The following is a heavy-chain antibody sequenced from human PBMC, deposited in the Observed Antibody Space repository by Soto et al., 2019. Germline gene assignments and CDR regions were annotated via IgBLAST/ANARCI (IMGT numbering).Heavy chain of an antibody. CDR2: ISGSDGKT. V-gene: IGHV3-23*01. CDR1: GFSFGSYA. D-gene: IGHD3-3*01. J-gene: IGHJ4*02. Sequence: GGSLRLSCAASGFSFGSYALSWVRQAPGKGLERVSTISGSDGKTFYAGSVKGRFSTSRDTSQSTLYLQMNSLRADDTAMYYCARWSYLDYWGQGTRVTVSS. CDR3: ARWSYLDY.